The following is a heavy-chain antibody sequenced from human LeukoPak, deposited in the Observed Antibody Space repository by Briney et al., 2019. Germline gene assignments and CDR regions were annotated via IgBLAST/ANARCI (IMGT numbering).Heavy chain of an antibody. Sequence: GGALRLSCAASGFPFSSYRMNWVRQAPGKGLEWVSSISSSSSYMYYADSVKGRFTISSDNDKNSLYLQMNSLRAEDTAVYYCAREPERARNDAFDIWGQGTIVTVSS. CDR1: GFPFSSYR. D-gene: IGHD1-14*01. CDR3: AREPERARNDAFDI. J-gene: IGHJ3*02. CDR2: ISSSSSYM. V-gene: IGHV3-21*01.